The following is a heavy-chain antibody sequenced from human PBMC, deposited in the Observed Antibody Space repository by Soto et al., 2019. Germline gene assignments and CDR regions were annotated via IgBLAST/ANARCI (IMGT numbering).Heavy chain of an antibody. Sequence: EVQLMESGGGLVQPGGSLRLSCASSGFTLSMSAVNWVRQAPGKVLEWVSYISDSGDRTYHADSVKGRFTISRDRSKNTVTLQMDSLRAEETAVYYCAKDRGIIVKAGDAFDVWGQGTKVTVAS. V-gene: IGHV3-23*01. CDR2: ISDSGDRT. J-gene: IGHJ3*01. CDR3: AKDRGIIVKAGDAFDV. CDR1: GFTLSMSA. D-gene: IGHD3-16*02.